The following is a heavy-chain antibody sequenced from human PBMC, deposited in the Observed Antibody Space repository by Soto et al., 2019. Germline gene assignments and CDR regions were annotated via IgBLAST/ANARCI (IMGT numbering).Heavy chain of an antibody. CDR2: ISYDGSNK. V-gene: IGHV3-30-3*01. D-gene: IGHD2-2*01. CDR3: ARGPSSLTRFDY. Sequence: VGSLRLSCAASGFTFSSYAMHWVRQAPGKGLEWVAFISYDGSNKYYADSVKGRFTISRDNSKNTLYLQMNSLRAEDTAVYYCARGPSSLTRFDYWGQGTLVTVSS. CDR1: GFTFSSYA. J-gene: IGHJ4*02.